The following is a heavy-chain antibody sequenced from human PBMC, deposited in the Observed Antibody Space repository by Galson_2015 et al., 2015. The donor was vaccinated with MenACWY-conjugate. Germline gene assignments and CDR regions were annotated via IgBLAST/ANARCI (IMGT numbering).Heavy chain of an antibody. CDR2: ISYDGSNK. J-gene: IGHJ6*02. CDR1: GFTFSSYG. CDR3: ATQYTGDMVRGVITYLYYYYGMDV. Sequence: SLRLSCAASGFTFSSYGMHWVRQAPGKGLEWVAVISYDGSNKYYADSVKGRFTISRDNSKNTLYLQMNSLRAEDTAVYYCATQYTGDMVRGVITYLYYYYGMDVWGQGTTVTVSS. V-gene: IGHV3-30*03. D-gene: IGHD3-10*01.